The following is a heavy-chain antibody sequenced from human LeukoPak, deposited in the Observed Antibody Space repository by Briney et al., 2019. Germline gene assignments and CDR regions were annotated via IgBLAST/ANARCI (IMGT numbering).Heavy chain of an antibody. CDR1: GGSISGYY. CDR3: ARTTFWSGRSPDYHHCYMDV. V-gene: IGHV4-59*01. D-gene: IGHD3-3*01. J-gene: IGHJ6*03. Sequence: SETLSLTCTVSGGSISGYYWSWIRQAPGKGLEWIGYVHYNGSPNYNASLKSRVTISVDASKKQFSLKVSFVSAADTAVYYCARTTFWSGRSPDYHHCYMDVWGKGTTVTVSS. CDR2: VHYNGSP.